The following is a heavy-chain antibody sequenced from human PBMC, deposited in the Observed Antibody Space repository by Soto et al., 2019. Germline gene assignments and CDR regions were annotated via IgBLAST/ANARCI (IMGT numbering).Heavy chain of an antibody. V-gene: IGHV4-31*03. D-gene: IGHD5-18*01. J-gene: IGHJ4*02. CDR2: IYYSGGT. Sequence: SETLSLTCTVSGGSINSGGFYWSWVRQHPGEGLEWIGYIYYSGGTYSNPSLRSRVTISVDTSKNQFSLKLSSVTAADTAVYYCARDIGYSYGAFDYWGQGTLVTVSS. CDR1: GGSINSGGFY. CDR3: ARDIGYSYGAFDY.